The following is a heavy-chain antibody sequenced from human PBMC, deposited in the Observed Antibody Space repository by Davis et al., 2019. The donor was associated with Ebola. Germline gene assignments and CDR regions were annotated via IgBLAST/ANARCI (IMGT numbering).Heavy chain of an antibody. Sequence: GESLKISCAASGFTFSSYGMHWVRQAPGKGLEWVAVIWYDGSNKYYADSVKGRFTISRDNSKNTLYLQMNSLKTEDTAVYYCTSAYGDYDYWGQGTLVTVSS. CDR3: TSAYGDYDY. D-gene: IGHD4-17*01. CDR2: IWYDGSNK. CDR1: GFTFSSYG. J-gene: IGHJ4*02. V-gene: IGHV3-33*01.